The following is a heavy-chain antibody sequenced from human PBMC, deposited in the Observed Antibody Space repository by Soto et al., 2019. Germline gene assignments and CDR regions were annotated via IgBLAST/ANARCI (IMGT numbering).Heavy chain of an antibody. CDR2: LYYGRSA. CDR3: ALRSMAVVPEY. CDR1: GDSISSYY. D-gene: IGHD3-22*01. Sequence: QVQLQESGPGLVKPSETLSLTCAVSGDSISSYYCMWIRQPPGKGLESIGYLYYGRSANYYPSLRRRVTLSVDTSTNQCSLTLSSMTAADTAVYYCALRSMAVVPEYWWQGTLVTVSS. J-gene: IGHJ4*02. V-gene: IGHV4-59*01.